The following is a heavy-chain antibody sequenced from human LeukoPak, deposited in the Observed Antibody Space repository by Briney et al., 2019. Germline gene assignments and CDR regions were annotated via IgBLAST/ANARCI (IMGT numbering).Heavy chain of an antibody. V-gene: IGHV3-23*01. CDR2: ISTISGSGPGT. D-gene: IGHD6-13*01. Sequence: PGGSLRLSCAASGFTFSNYAMSWVRQAPGKGLEWVSAISTISGSGPGTYYADSVKGRFTISRDKSKNTLYLQMNSLRAEDTAVYYCAKAPIGYSSSWYYFDYWGQRTLVTVSS. J-gene: IGHJ4*02. CDR1: GFTFSNYA. CDR3: AKAPIGYSSSWYYFDY.